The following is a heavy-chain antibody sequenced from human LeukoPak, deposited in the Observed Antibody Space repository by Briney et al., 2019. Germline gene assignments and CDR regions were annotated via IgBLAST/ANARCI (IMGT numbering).Heavy chain of an antibody. CDR1: GFTFSDYH. V-gene: IGHV3-11*05. D-gene: IGHD3-22*01. CDR2: ISCSSIYT. CDR3: VRDSSGYYFDY. Sequence: PGGSLRLSCSASGFTFSDYHMTSIRQAPGKGLEWVSYISCSSIYTRDADSVKGRYTISRDNASNPLYLQMNSLRAEETALYYCVRDSSGYYFDYWGQGTLVTVSS. J-gene: IGHJ4*02.